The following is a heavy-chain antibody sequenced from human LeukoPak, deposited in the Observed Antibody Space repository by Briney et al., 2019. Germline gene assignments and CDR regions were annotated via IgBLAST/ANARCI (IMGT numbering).Heavy chain of an antibody. V-gene: IGHV4-34*01. CDR3: ARGCTSASLWVVP. CDR2: INHSGST. CDR1: GGSFSGYH. J-gene: IGHJ5*02. D-gene: IGHD2-2*01. Sequence: SETLSLTCGVYGGSFSGYHWTWIRLRPGKGLEWIGDINHSGSTHYNPSLKSRVTISVDTSNNQFSLKLHSVTAADTAVYYCARGCTSASLWVVPWGERTRDTVST.